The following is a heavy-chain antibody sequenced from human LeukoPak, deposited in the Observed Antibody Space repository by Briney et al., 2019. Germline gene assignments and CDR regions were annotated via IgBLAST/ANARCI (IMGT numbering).Heavy chain of an antibody. CDR2: ISSSGSTI. Sequence: PGGSLRLSCAASGFTFSDYYMSWIRQAPGKGLEWVSYISSSGSTIYYADSVKGRFTLSRDNAKNSLYLQMNSLRAEDTAVYYCAREGRLDYYDSSGYYGPLDAFDIWGQGTMVTVSS. V-gene: IGHV3-11*01. CDR3: AREGRLDYYDSSGYYGPLDAFDI. J-gene: IGHJ3*02. D-gene: IGHD3-22*01. CDR1: GFTFSDYY.